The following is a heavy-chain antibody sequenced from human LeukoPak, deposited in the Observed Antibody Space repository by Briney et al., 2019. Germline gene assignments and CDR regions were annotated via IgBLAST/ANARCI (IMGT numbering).Heavy chain of an antibody. J-gene: IGHJ6*02. CDR2: ISSSGSTI. D-gene: IGHD2-2*01. V-gene: IGHV3-11*01. CDR3: ARAPIHVVPAAPYYYGMDV. Sequence: TGGSLRLSCAASGFTFSDYYMSWIRQAPGKGLEWVSYISSSGSTIYYADSVKGRFTISRDNAKNSLYLQMNSLRAEDTAVYYCARAPIHVVPAAPYYYGMDVWGQGTTVTVSS. CDR1: GFTFSDYY.